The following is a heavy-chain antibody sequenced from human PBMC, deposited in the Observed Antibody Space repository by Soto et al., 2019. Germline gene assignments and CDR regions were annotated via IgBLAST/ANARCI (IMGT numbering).Heavy chain of an antibody. J-gene: IGHJ4*02. CDR3: AKDLSPAYYDTSGPEY. Sequence: EVQLLESGGGLFQPGGSLRLSCATSGFIFDNYVMTWVRQAPGKGLEWVSSIGGYDGSTFYADSVKGRFTISRDSSKNTLYLQMSRLRAEDTAIYYCAKDLSPAYYDTSGPEYWGQGTLVTVSS. D-gene: IGHD3-22*01. V-gene: IGHV3-23*01. CDR2: IGGYDGST. CDR1: GFIFDNYV.